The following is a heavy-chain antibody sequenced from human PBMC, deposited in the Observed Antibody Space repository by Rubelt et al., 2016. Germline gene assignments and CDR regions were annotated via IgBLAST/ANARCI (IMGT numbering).Heavy chain of an antibody. J-gene: IGHJ4*02. CDR2: INLSGGSP. V-gene: IGHV1-46*01. D-gene: IGHD6-19*01. Sequence: INLSGGSPTYAQKFQGRVTMTRDTSTSTAYMELSSLRSEDTAVYYCARVLEDSSGWILFDYWGQGTLVTVSS. CDR3: ARVLEDSSGWILFDY.